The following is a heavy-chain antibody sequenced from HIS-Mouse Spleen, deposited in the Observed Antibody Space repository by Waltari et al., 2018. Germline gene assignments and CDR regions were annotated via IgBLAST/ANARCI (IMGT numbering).Heavy chain of an antibody. CDR1: GGPISSSSYC. V-gene: IGHV4-39*01. CDR2: IYYSGST. D-gene: IGHD2-21*02. J-gene: IGHJ5*02. CDR3: ARKRTASGWFDP. Sequence: QLQLQESGPGLVKPSETLSLTCTFSGGPISSSSYCWGWIRQPPGKGLEWIGSIYYSGSTYYNPSLKSRVTISVDTSKNQFSLKLSSVTAADTAVYYCARKRTASGWFDPWGQGTLVTVSS.